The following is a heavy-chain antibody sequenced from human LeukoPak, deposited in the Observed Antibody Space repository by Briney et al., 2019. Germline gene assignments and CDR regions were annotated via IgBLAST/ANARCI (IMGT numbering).Heavy chain of an antibody. V-gene: IGHV7-4-1*02. Sequence: ASVKVSRKASGYTFTSYAMNWVRQAPGQGLEWMGWINTNTGNPTYAQGFTGRFVFSLDTSVSTAYLQISSLKAEDTAVYYCARGGSSSWYLPHPYYYYYGMDVWGQGTTVTVSS. CDR1: GYTFTSYA. J-gene: IGHJ6*02. CDR3: ARGGSSSWYLPHPYYYYYGMDV. D-gene: IGHD6-13*01. CDR2: INTNTGNP.